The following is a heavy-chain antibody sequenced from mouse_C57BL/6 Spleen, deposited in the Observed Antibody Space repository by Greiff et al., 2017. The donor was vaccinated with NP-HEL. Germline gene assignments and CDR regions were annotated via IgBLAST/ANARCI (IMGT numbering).Heavy chain of an antibody. J-gene: IGHJ3*01. CDR3: AGPGAYFSPSFAY. V-gene: IGHV3-6*01. Sequence: EVQLKESGPGLVKPSQSLSLSCSVSGYSITSGYYWNWIRQFPGNKLEWMGYISYDGCNNYNPSLKNRISITRDTSNNQFYLKLISGTTEDTATYYCAGPGAYFSPSFAYWGQGTLVTVSA. CDR2: ISYDGCN. CDR1: GYSITSGYY. D-gene: IGHD2-12*01.